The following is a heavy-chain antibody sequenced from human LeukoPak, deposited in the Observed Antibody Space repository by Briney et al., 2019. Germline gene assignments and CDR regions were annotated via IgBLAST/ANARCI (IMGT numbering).Heavy chain of an antibody. Sequence: PSETLSLTCAVSGGSISSSNWWCWVRQPPGRGLEWIGVIYHSGSTNYNPSLNNRVTISVDSSKKQFSLNLTSVTAADTAVYYCARVVGHCSSASCYIGYFFDYWGQGTLVTVSS. CDR2: IYHSGST. CDR3: ARVVGHCSSASCYIGYFFDY. D-gene: IGHD2-2*02. CDR1: GGSISSSNW. J-gene: IGHJ4*02. V-gene: IGHV4-4*02.